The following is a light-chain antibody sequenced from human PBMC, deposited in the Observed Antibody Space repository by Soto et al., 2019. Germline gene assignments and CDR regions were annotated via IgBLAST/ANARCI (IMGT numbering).Light chain of an antibody. V-gene: IGKV3D-20*02. CDR1: QSVSNNY. CDR3: QQRSNWAIT. CDR2: GAS. J-gene: IGKJ5*01. Sequence: EIVLTQSPGTLSLSPGERATLSCRASQSVSNNYLAWYQQKPGQAPRLLIYGASNRATGIPDRFSGSGSGTDFTLTISRLEPEDFAVYYCQQRSNWAITFGQGTRLEI.